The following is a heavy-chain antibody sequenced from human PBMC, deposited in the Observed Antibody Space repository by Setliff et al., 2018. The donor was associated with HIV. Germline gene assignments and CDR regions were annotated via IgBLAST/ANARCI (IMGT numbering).Heavy chain of an antibody. CDR1: GFTFSTYS. CDR3: ARDLTPRLGATPFDY. V-gene: IGHV3-21*01. J-gene: IGHJ4*02. Sequence: GGSLRLSCVASGFTFSTYSMNWVRQAPGKGLEWVSSISSSSSYIYYADSLKGRVTISRDNAKNSLCLQMNSLRAEDTAVYYCARDLTPRLGATPFDYWGQGTLVTVSS. D-gene: IGHD1-26*01. CDR2: ISSSSSYI.